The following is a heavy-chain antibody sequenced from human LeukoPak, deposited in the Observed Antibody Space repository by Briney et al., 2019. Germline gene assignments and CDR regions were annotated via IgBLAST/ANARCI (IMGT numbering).Heavy chain of an antibody. D-gene: IGHD2-2*01. Sequence: SETLSLTCTVSGGSISSSSYYWGWIRQPPGQGLEWFGSIYYSGSTYYNPSLESRVTISVDTSKNQFSLKMSHVTAAASPPPSCANIRPILGYGRSTSCLDVWGKGTTVTVSS. V-gene: IGHV4-39*01. CDR3: ANIRPILGYGRSTSCLDV. J-gene: IGHJ6*04. CDR1: GGSISSSSYY. CDR2: IYYSGST.